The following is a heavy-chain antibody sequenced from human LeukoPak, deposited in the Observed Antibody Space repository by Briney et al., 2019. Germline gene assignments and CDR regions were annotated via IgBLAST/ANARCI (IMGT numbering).Heavy chain of an antibody. V-gene: IGHV3-7*05. Sequence: GGSLRLSCAASVSTLNTYWMTWFRQTAGKGLEWVASLKQDGSDRYYVDPVKGRFTISRDNTENSLYLQMNSLRAEDTAAYYCARETRGLVGSYWGRGTLVTVSP. J-gene: IGHJ4*02. D-gene: IGHD2-8*02. CDR2: LKQDGSDR. CDR1: VSTLNTYW. CDR3: ARETRGLVGSY.